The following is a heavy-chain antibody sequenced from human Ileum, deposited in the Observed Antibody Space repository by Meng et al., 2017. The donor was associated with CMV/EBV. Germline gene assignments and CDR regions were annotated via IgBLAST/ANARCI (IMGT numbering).Heavy chain of an antibody. J-gene: IGHJ4*02. CDR1: GFAFSSYA. D-gene: IGHD2-15*01. V-gene: IGHV3-21*01. CDR3: ARYPYCTGGSCRYIDY. Sequence: GESLKISCAASGFAFSSYAMNWVRQAPGKGLEWVSSITSSSSYIFYADSVKGRLSISRDNAKNSMYLQLNSLRAEDTAVYDCARYPYCTGGSCRYIDYWGQGTLVTVSS. CDR2: ITSSSSYI.